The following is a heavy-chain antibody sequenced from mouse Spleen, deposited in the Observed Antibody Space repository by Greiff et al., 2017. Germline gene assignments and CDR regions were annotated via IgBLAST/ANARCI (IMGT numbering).Heavy chain of an antibody. CDR3: ARHAPYGNYGGAMDY. Sequence: EVKVVESGGDLVKPGGSLKLSCAASGFTFSSYGMSWVRQTPDKRLEWVATISSGGSYTYYPDSVKGRFTISRDNAKNTLYLQMSSLKSEDTAMYYCARHAPYGNYGGAMDYWGQGTSVTVSS. J-gene: IGHJ4*01. V-gene: IGHV5-6*01. D-gene: IGHD2-1*01. CDR2: ISSGGSYT. CDR1: GFTFSSYG.